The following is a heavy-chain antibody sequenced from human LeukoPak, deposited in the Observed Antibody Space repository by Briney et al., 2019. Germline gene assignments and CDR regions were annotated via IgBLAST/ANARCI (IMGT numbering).Heavy chain of an antibody. D-gene: IGHD1-1*01. Sequence: GGSLRLSCAASGFMFDDYTMHWVRQAPGKGLEWVSLISWDGGSTYYADSVKGRFTISRDNSKNSLYLQMNSLRTEDTALYYCAKDEERLLYAFDIWGQGTMVTVSS. J-gene: IGHJ3*02. CDR1: GFMFDDYT. V-gene: IGHV3-43*01. CDR3: AKDEERLLYAFDI. CDR2: ISWDGGST.